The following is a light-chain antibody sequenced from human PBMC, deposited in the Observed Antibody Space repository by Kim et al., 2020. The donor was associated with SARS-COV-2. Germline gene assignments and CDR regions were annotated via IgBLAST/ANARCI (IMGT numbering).Light chain of an antibody. CDR3: QVWDSSSDPAV. Sequence: PGKTAKLTCGGNNIASTSVHWYQQKPGQAPVLVIYYDSDRPSGIPERFSCANSGNTATLTISRVEAGDEADYYCQVWDSSSDPAVFGGGTQLTVL. J-gene: IGLJ2*01. CDR2: YDS. V-gene: IGLV3-21*04. CDR1: NIASTS.